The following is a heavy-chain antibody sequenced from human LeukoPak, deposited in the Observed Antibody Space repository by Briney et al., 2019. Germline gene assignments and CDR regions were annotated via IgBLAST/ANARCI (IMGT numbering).Heavy chain of an antibody. CDR1: GFNFSTSR. CDR2: ISSSDTYV. D-gene: IGHD3-22*01. V-gene: IGHV3-21*01. J-gene: IGHJ5*02. CDR3: ARDLGQYYDTSDNWFDP. Sequence: GGSLRLSCAASGFNFSTSRMNWVRQAPGKGLEWVSSISSSDTYVYYGDSVRGRFTISRDNTRNSVFLQMNSLRAEDTAVYYCARDLGQYYDTSDNWFDPWGQGTLVTVSS.